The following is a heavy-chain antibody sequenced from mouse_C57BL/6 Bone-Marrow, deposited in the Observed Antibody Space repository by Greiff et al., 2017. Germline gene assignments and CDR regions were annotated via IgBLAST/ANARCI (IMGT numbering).Heavy chain of an antibody. CDR1: GFTFSSYG. J-gene: IGHJ2*01. V-gene: IGHV5-6*01. CDR2: ISSGGSYT. CDR3: ARHNCLYFDY. Sequence: EVQGVESGGDLVKPGGSLKLSCAASGFTFSSYGMSWVRQTPDKRLEWVATISSGGSYTYYPDSVKGRFTISRDNAKNTLYLQMSSLKSEDTAMYYCARHNCLYFDYWGQGTTLTVSS.